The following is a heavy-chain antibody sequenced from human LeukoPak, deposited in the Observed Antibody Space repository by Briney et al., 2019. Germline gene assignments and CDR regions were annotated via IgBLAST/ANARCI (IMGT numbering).Heavy chain of an antibody. J-gene: IGHJ3*02. CDR3: ARTRYSAFDI. D-gene: IGHD5-12*01. CDR1: VFLFRSYW. CDR2: IKHDGSEK. Sequence: GGSLRLSYAASVFLFRSYWLSWVRQPPGKGLEWVANIKHDGSEKYYADSVKGRFTISRDSAKNSLYLQMNSLRAEDTAVYFCARTRYSAFDIWGQGTMVTVSS. V-gene: IGHV3-7*01.